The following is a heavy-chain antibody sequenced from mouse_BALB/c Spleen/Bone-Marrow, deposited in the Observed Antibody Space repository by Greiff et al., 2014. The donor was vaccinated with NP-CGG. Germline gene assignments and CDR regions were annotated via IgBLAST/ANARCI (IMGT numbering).Heavy chain of an antibody. CDR1: GFNIKDTY. CDR3: ASYYYGSSSFAY. V-gene: IGHV14-3*02. D-gene: IGHD1-1*01. J-gene: IGHJ3*01. Sequence: VQLQQSGAELVKPGASVKLSCTASGFNIKDTYMHWVKQGPEQGLEWIGRIDPANGNTKYDPKFQGKATITADTSSTTAYLQLSSLTSEDTAVYYCASYYYGSSSFAYWGQGTLVTVSA. CDR2: IDPANGNT.